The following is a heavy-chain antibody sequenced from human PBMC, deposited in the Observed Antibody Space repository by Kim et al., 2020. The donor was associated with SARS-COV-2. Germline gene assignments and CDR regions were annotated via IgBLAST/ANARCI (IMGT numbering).Heavy chain of an antibody. CDR2: IYYRGST. J-gene: IGHJ4*02. CDR1: GGSISSGDYY. V-gene: IGHV4-30-4*01. CDR3: ARVSILMIPSGGLIAEYFEY. Sequence: SETLSLTCTVSGGSISSGDYYWSWIRQPPGKGLEWLGYIYYRGSTSYNPSLRSRVTISVDTSKSQFSLKLSSVTAADTAVYYCARVSILMIPSGGLIAEYFEYWGQGTLVTVSS. D-gene: IGHD3-16*02.